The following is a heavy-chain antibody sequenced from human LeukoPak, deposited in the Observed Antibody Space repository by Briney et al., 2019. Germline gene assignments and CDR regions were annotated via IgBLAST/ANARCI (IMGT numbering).Heavy chain of an antibody. V-gene: IGHV3-66*01. D-gene: IGHD4-11*01. CDR3: ASASNKKYYFES. CDR2: VYSGGTT. Sequence: GGSLRLSCVASGFTFSPTYMSWVRQAPGRGLEWVSIVYSGGTTYYADSVKGRFTISRDSSKNTLYLQMNSLRGEDTAVYYCASASNKKYYFESWGQGTLVTVSS. J-gene: IGHJ4*02. CDR1: GFTFSPTY.